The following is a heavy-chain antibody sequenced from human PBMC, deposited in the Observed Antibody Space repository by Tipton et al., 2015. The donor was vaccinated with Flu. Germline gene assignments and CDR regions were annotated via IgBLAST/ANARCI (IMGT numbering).Heavy chain of an antibody. D-gene: IGHD3-9*01. CDR1: GGSISSSSYY. CDR2: IYYSGST. J-gene: IGHJ4*02. V-gene: IGHV4-39*07. Sequence: TLSLTCTASGGSISSSSYYWGWIRQPPGKGLEWIGSIYYSGSTYYNPSLKSRVTISVDTSKNQFSLKLSSVTAADTAVYYCARDVSGDILTGYRYFDYWGQGTLVTVSS. CDR3: ARDVSGDILTGYRYFDY.